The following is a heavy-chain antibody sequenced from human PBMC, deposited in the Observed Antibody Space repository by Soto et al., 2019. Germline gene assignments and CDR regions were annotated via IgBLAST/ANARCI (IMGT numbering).Heavy chain of an antibody. CDR1: GFSLSRDN. CDR3: ARDFCVDNVCYLRTPSF. V-gene: IGHV3-48*02. D-gene: IGHD3-16*02. J-gene: IGHJ4*02. Sequence: GGSLRLSCTASGFSLSRDNINWVRQAPGKGLEWVSYIDSYSTTIYHSDSVEGRFTTSRDNAKNSVYLQMTSLTDADTAIYYCARDFCVDNVCYLRTPSFWGPGTQVTVSS. CDR2: IDSYSTTI.